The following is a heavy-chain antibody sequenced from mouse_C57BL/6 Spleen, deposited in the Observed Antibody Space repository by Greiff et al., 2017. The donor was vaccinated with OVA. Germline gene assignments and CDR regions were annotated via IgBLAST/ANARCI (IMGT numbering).Heavy chain of an antibody. D-gene: IGHD2-1*01. CDR1: GYTFTSYW. J-gene: IGHJ2*01. CDR3: ARSGYYGNGDY. CDR2: IHPNSGST. V-gene: IGHV1-64*01. Sequence: VQLQQPGAELVKPGASVKLSCKASGYTFTSYWMHWVKQRPGQGLEWIGMIHPNSGSTNYNEKFKSKATLTVDKSSSTAYMQLSSLTSEDSAVYYCARSGYYGNGDYWGQGTTLTVSS.